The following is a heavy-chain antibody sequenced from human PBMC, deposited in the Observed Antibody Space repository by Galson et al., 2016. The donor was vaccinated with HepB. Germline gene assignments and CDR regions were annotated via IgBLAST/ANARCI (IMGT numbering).Heavy chain of an antibody. CDR1: GGSMITYY. V-gene: IGHV4-59*01. J-gene: IGHJ4*02. CDR2: IYHSGSSYSGTT. D-gene: IGHD5-24*01. Sequence: SETLSLTCTVSGGSMITYYWNLVRQPPGKGLEWIGYIYHSGSSYSGTTNYNPSLRSRVTISIDTSKNQFSLRLTSVIAADTAVYFCARSHPQGFREGYYFFESWSQGTLVTVSS. CDR3: ARSHPQGFREGYYFFES.